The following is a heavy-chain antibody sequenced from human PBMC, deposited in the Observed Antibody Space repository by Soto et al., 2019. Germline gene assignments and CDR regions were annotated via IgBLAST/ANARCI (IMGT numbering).Heavy chain of an antibody. CDR1: GDRFNISA. Sequence: PSCSLKLSCAACGDRFNISAVAGSCQAPGKGLEWVSAISGSGDTTYYANSVKGRFTISRDNSKNTLYLQMNSLRAEDTAMYYCARDRPGSQHYFDYWGQGNMVTVS. D-gene: IGHD3-10*01. CDR3: ARDRPGSQHYFDY. J-gene: IGHJ4*02. CDR2: ISGSGDTT. V-gene: IGHV3-23*01.